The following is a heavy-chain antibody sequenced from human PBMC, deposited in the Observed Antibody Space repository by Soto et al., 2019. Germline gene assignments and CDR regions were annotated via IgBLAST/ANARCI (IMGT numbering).Heavy chain of an antibody. D-gene: IGHD4-17*01. CDR3: AHYGDYVPSGMDV. V-gene: IGHV3-21*01. CDR1: GFTLSSYS. CDR2: ISSSSSYI. Sequence: GGSLRLSCAASGFTLSSYSMNWVRQAPGKGLEWVSSISSSSSYIYYADSVTGRFTISRDNAKNSLYLQMNSLRAEDTAVYYCAHYGDYVPSGMDVWGQGTTVTVSS. J-gene: IGHJ6*02.